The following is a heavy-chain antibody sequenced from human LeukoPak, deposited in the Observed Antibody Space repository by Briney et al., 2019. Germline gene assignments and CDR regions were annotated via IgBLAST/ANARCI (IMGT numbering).Heavy chain of an antibody. J-gene: IGHJ4*02. CDR3: ARHLHFDF. CDR1: GYTFTGYY. Sequence: PGASVKVSWKASGYTFTGYYVHWVRQAPGQGLEWMGWLNPNTGGTSYAQRFQGRVTMTGDSSINTAYMELSSLRSDDTAIYYCARHLHFDFWGQGTLVAVSS. D-gene: IGHD3-3*02. V-gene: IGHV1-2*02. CDR2: LNPNTGGT.